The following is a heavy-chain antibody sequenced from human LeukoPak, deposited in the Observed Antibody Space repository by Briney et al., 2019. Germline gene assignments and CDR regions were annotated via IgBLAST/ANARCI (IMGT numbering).Heavy chain of an antibody. V-gene: IGHV3-23*01. D-gene: IGHD2-2*01. CDR3: EKSPYCSSTSCFRSYWYFDL. CDR2: ISGSGGRT. Sequence: GGSLRLSCAASGFTFSSYAMNWVRQAPGKGLEWVSAISGSGGRTYYADSVKGRFTISRDNSKNTLYLQMNSLRAEDTAVYYCEKSPYCSSTSCFRSYWYFDLWGRGTLVTVSS. CDR1: GFTFSSYA. J-gene: IGHJ2*01.